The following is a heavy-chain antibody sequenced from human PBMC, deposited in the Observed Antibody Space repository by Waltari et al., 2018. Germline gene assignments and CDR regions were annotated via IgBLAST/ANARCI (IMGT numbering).Heavy chain of an antibody. CDR1: GFTFSSYA. D-gene: IGHD3-22*01. J-gene: IGHJ4*02. Sequence: EVQLLESGGGLVQPGGSLRLSCAASGFTFSSYAMSWVRQAPGKGVGWGAAISGSGGSTYYADSVKGRFTISRDNSKNTLYLQMNSLRAEDTAVYYCAKDRSSGYYPFDYWGQGTLVTVSS. CDR3: AKDRSSGYYPFDY. V-gene: IGHV3-23*01. CDR2: ISGSGGST.